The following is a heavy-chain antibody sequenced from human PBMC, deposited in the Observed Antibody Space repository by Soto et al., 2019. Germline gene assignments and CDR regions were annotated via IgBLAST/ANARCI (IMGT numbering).Heavy chain of an antibody. D-gene: IGHD1-7*01. J-gene: IGHJ4*02. V-gene: IGHV3-11*01. CDR3: AREFSRWYWNYGRGFDY. CDR1: GFTFSDYY. Sequence: QVQLVESGGGLVKPGGSLRLSCAASGFTFSDYYMSWIRQAPGKGLERVSYISSSGSTIYYADSVKGRFTISRDDDKHSLYLQMNSLRAEDTAVYYCAREFSRWYWNYGRGFDYWGQGTLVTVSS. CDR2: ISSSGSTI.